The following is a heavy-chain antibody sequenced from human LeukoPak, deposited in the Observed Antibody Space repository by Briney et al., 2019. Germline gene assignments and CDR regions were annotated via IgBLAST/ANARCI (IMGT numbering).Heavy chain of an antibody. CDR3: ARVHRGYSYGRLDY. Sequence: GGSLRLSCAASGFAFSDYSMNWVRQAPGQGLEWVSYISSSDNTIHYADSVKGRFTISRDNAKNSLYLEMNSLRDEDTAVYYCARVHRGYSYGRLDYWGQGTLVTVSS. CDR2: ISSSDNTI. CDR1: GFAFSDYS. V-gene: IGHV3-48*02. J-gene: IGHJ4*02. D-gene: IGHD5-18*01.